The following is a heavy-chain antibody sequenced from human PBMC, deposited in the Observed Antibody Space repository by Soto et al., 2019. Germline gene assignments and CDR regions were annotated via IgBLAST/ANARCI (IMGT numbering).Heavy chain of an antibody. CDR1: GGSISSYY. CDR2: IYTSGST. D-gene: IGHD3-3*01. CDR3: ARDFWSGYYEDWFDP. J-gene: IGHJ5*02. Sequence: SETLSLTCTACGGSISSYYWSWIRQPAGKGLEWIGRIYTSGSTNYNPSLKSRVTMSVDTSKNQFSLKLSSVTAADTAVYYCARDFWSGYYEDWFDPWGQGTLVTVSS. V-gene: IGHV4-4*07.